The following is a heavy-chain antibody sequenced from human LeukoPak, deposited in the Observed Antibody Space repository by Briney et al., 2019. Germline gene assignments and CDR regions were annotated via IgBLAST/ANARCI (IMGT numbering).Heavy chain of an antibody. J-gene: IGHJ5*01. Sequence: SETLSLTCTVSGGSVSSGRYYWTWIRQPAGKGLEWIGRIYTRGSTNYNPSLKSRVTISVDTSKNEFSLNLPSVTAADTAVYYCATDGMVRGPDAWFDSWGQGTLVTVSS. CDR1: GGSVSSGRYY. CDR3: ATDGMVRGPDAWFDS. CDR2: IYTRGST. D-gene: IGHD3-10*01. V-gene: IGHV4-61*02.